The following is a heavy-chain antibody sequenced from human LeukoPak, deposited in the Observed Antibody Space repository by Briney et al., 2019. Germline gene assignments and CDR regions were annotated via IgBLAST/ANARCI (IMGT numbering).Heavy chain of an antibody. D-gene: IGHD3-3*01. J-gene: IGHJ4*02. CDR1: GYTFTSYY. CDR3: AGWSGPLDY. CDR2: INPSGGST. Sequence: ASVKVSCKASGYTFTSYYMHWVRQAPGQGLEWMGIINPSGGSTSYAQKFQGRVTMTRDTSTSTVYMELSRLRSDDTAVYYCAGWSGPLDYWGQGTLVTVSS. V-gene: IGHV1-46*01.